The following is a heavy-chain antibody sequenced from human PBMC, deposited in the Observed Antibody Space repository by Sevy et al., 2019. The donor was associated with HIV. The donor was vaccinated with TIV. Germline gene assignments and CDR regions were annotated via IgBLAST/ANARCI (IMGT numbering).Heavy chain of an antibody. Sequence: LSLTCAASGFTFSSYAMHWVRQAPGKGLEWVAVISYDGSNKYYAESVKGRFTISRDNTNNTLYLQMNSLRAEDTALYYCAREVGSGYYYTPFDYWGQGTLVTVSS. J-gene: IGHJ4*02. CDR1: GFTFSSYA. CDR2: ISYDGSNK. V-gene: IGHV3-30-3*01. CDR3: AREVGSGYYYTPFDY. D-gene: IGHD3-22*01.